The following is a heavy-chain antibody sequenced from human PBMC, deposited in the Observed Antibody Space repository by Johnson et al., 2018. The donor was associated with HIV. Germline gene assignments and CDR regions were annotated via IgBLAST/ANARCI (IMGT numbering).Heavy chain of an antibody. D-gene: IGHD2-21*02. CDR2: ISSNGGST. V-gene: IGHV3-64*01. CDR1: GFTFSSYA. J-gene: IGHJ3*02. Sequence: VQLVESGGGLVQPGGSLRLSCAASGFTFSSYAMHWVRQAPGKGLEYVSAISSNGGSTYYANSVKGRFTISRDNSKNTLYLQMGSLRAEAMAVYYCARGTVCGGDCYSRAVDIWGQGTMVTVSS. CDR3: ARGTVCGGDCYSRAVDI.